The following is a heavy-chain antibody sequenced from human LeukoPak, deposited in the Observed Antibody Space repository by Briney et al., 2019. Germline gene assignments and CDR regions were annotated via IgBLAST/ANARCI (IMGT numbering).Heavy chain of an antibody. CDR3: ARAITGTTGFDY. D-gene: IGHD1-20*01. J-gene: IGHJ4*02. CDR1: GFTFSSYS. V-gene: IGHV3-21*01. CDR2: ISSSSSYK. Sequence: GGSLRLSCAASGFTFSSYSMNWVRQAPGKGLEWVSSISSSSSYKYYADSVKGRFNISRDNAKNSLYLQMNSLRAEDTAVYYCARAITGTTGFDYWGQGTLVTVSS.